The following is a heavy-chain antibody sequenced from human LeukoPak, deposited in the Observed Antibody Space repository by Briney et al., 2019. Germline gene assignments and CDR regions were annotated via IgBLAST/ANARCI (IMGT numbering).Heavy chain of an antibody. CDR3: ARDSFGWHDRWDY. Sequence: KPGGSLRLSCGASGFTFSSYGINWVRQAPGKGLEWVSFIDTTTNYIYYADSVKGRFTISRDNAKSSVYLQMNSLRAEDTAVYYCARDSFGWHDRWDYWGQGTLVTVSS. V-gene: IGHV3-21*01. D-gene: IGHD1-1*01. J-gene: IGHJ4*02. CDR2: IDTTTNYI. CDR1: GFTFSSYG.